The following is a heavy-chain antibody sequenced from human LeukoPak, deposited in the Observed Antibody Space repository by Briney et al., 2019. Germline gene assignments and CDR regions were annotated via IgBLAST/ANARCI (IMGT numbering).Heavy chain of an antibody. CDR2: MNPNSGNT. CDR1: GYTFTSYD. D-gene: IGHD6-6*01. Sequence: ASVKVSCKASGYTFTSYDINWVRQATGQGLEWMGWMNPNSGNTGYAQKFQGRVTMTRNTSISTAYVELSSLRSEDTAVYYCARVGGRIAARRGTFDYWGQGTLVTVSS. J-gene: IGHJ4*02. CDR3: ARVGGRIAARRGTFDY. V-gene: IGHV1-8*01.